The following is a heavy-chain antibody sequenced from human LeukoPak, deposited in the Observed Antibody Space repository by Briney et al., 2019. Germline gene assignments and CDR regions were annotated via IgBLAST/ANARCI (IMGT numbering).Heavy chain of an antibody. D-gene: IGHD6-19*01. CDR2: VFYSGTT. V-gene: IGHV4-59*01. Sequence: PSETLSLTCSVSRVSISTYYWSWIRQPPGKGLEWIGFVFYSGTTNSNPSVKSRVSMSVGMSKNHLSLELTSVTAADSAVYYCARSRSSSPYYFDTWGQGTLVTVSS. CDR1: RVSISTYY. J-gene: IGHJ4*02. CDR3: ARSRSSSPYYFDT.